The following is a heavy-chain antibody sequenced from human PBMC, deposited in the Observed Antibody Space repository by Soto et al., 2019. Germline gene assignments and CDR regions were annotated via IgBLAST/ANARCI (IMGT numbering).Heavy chain of an antibody. CDR1: GYTFTGYY. CDR2: INPNSGGT. V-gene: IGHV1-2*02. D-gene: IGHD3-22*01. Sequence: ASVKVSCKASGYTFTGYYMHWVRQAPGQGLEWMGWINPNSGGTNYAQKFQGRVTMTRDTSISTAYMELSRLRSDDTAVYYCARVYYYDSSGYYGGLAEYFQHWGQGTLVTVSS. J-gene: IGHJ1*01. CDR3: ARVYYYDSSGYYGGLAEYFQH.